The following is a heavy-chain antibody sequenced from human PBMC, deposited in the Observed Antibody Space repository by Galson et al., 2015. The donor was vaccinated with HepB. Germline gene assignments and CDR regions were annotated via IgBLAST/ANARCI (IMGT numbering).Heavy chain of an antibody. D-gene: IGHD5-18*01. CDR2: ISYDGSNK. CDR1: GFTFSSYA. V-gene: IGHV3-30*04. Sequence: SLRLSCAAPGFTFSSYAMHWVRQAPGKGLEWVAVISYDGSNKYYADSVKGRFTISRDNSKNTLYLQMNSLRAEDTAVYYCARVDTAMVRVYYYGMDVWGQGTTVTVSS. J-gene: IGHJ6*02. CDR3: ARVDTAMVRVYYYGMDV.